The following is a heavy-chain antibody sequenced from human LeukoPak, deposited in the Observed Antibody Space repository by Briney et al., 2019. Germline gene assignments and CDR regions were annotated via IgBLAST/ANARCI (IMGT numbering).Heavy chain of an antibody. D-gene: IGHD3-22*01. V-gene: IGHV3-23*01. Sequence: GGTLRLSCAASGFTFSSYGMNWVRQAPGKGLEWISGISPSGGGTYYADSVKGRFTISRDNSKNTLYLQMNSLRAEDTAVYYCAKDPRWYYYDSSGYYFDYWGQGTLVTVSS. CDR3: AKDPRWYYYDSSGYYFDY. J-gene: IGHJ4*02. CDR1: GFTFSSYG. CDR2: ISPSGGGT.